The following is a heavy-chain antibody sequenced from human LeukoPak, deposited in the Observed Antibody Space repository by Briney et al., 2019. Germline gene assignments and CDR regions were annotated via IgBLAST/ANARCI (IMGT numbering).Heavy chain of an antibody. V-gene: IGHV4-39*07. CDR2: SYYSGST. J-gene: IGHJ6*03. CDR1: GGSISSSSYF. D-gene: IGHD1-14*01. CDR3: ARVSATGHYYYYMDV. Sequence: SETLSLTCTVSGGSISSSSYFCGWIRQPPGKGLEWIGSSYYSGSTYYNPSIKSRVTISVDKSKNQYSLTLSSVTAADTAVYYCARVSATGHYYYYMDVWGKGTTVTVSS.